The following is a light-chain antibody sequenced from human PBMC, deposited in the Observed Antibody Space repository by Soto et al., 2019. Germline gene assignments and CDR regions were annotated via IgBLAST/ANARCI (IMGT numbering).Light chain of an antibody. CDR3: QQYYDWPIT. J-gene: IGKJ5*01. V-gene: IGKV3D-11*01. CDR2: DAS. Sequence: EILLTQSPATLSLSPGERATLSCRARQGVSSYLAWYQQKPGQAPRLLIYDASNRATGIPARFSGSGPGTDFTLTISSLHSEDFAVYYCQQYYDWPITFGQGTRLEIK. CDR1: QGVSSY.